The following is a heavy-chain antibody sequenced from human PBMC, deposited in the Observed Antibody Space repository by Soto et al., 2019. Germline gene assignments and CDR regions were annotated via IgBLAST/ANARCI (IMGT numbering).Heavy chain of an antibody. CDR3: ARVGIAAAGSGMDV. CDR2: INAGNGNT. CDR1: GYTFTSYA. V-gene: IGHV1-3*01. D-gene: IGHD6-13*01. Sequence: QVQLVQSGAEVKKPGASVKVSCKASGYTFTSYAMHWVRQAPGQRLEWMGWINAGNGNTKYSQKFQGRVTITRDTSASTAYMALSSLRSEDTAVYYCARVGIAAAGSGMDVWGQGTTVTVSS. J-gene: IGHJ6*02.